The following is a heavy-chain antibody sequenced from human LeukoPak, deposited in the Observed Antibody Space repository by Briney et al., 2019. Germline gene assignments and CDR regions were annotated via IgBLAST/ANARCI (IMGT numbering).Heavy chain of an antibody. J-gene: IGHJ4*02. Sequence: SETLSLTCAVPGDSISSSRYYWGWIRQPPGKGLEWIGSIYYGGSTYYNPSLKSRVTISVDTSKNHFSLKLSSVTAADTAVYYCATPGLPRYYFDYWGQGTLVTVSS. V-gene: IGHV4-39*02. CDR1: GDSISSSRYY. CDR3: ATPGLPRYYFDY. D-gene: IGHD2-15*01. CDR2: IYYGGST.